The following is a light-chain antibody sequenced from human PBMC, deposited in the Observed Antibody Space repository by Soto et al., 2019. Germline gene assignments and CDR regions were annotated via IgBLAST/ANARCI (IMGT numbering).Light chain of an antibody. CDR2: GAF. J-gene: IGKJ4*01. V-gene: IGKV3-15*01. CDR3: HQYKKWPPLT. CDR1: QSVAFH. Sequence: EIVMTQSPATLSVSPGETATLSCRASQSVAFHLAWYQQKPGQGPRLLIYGAFTRATGIPARFSGSGSGTEFTLTISSLQYEDFAVYYCHQYKKWPPLTFGGGNKVEIK.